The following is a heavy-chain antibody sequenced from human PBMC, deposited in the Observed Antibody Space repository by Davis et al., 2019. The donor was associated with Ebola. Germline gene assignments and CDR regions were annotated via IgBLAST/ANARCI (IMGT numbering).Heavy chain of an antibody. J-gene: IGHJ4*02. CDR3: AKDRGDGGYSYGSGLDD. Sequence: GESLKISCEASGFTFSSYGMHWVRQAPGKGLECVAVIWYDGSNKYYADAVKGRFTISRDNSKDSLFLQIHSLRAEDTALYYCAKDRGDGGYSYGSGLDDWGQGALVTVSS. CDR2: IWYDGSNK. D-gene: IGHD5-18*01. V-gene: IGHV3-30*02. CDR1: GFTFSSYG.